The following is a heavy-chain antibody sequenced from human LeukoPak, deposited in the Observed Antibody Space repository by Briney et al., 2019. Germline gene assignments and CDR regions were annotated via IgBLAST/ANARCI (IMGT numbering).Heavy chain of an antibody. CDR2: IYYSGST. CDR1: GGSISSYY. V-gene: IGHV4-59*12. J-gene: IGHJ4*02. CDR3: ARAPGWTTVVRPYDY. D-gene: IGHD4-17*01. Sequence: SETLSLTCTVSGGSISSYYWSWIRQPPGKGLEWIGYIYYSGSTNYNPSLKSRVTISVDTSKNQFSLKLNSVTAADTAVYYCARAPGWTTVVRPYDYWGQGTLVSVSS.